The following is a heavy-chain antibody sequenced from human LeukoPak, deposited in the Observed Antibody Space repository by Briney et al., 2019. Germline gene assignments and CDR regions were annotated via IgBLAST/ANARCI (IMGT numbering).Heavy chain of an antibody. J-gene: IGHJ4*02. CDR3: ARGYSYGLTDY. CDR1: GYTFTGYY. V-gene: IGHV1-2*02. CDR2: INPNSGGK. D-gene: IGHD5-18*01. Sequence: ASVKVSCKASGYTFTGYYMHWVRQAPGQGLEWMGWINPNSGGKNYAQKLQGRVPMTRHTSISTAYMELSRLRSDDTAVYYCARGYSYGLTDYWGQETLVSVLS.